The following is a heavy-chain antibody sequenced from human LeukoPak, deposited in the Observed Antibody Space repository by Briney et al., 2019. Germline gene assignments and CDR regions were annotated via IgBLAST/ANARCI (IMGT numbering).Heavy chain of an antibody. J-gene: IGHJ3*02. CDR3: ARDSGLTMIAEYAFDI. V-gene: IGHV3-7*01. Sequence: GGSLRLSCAASGFTFSSYWMSWVRQAPGKGLEWVANIRQDGSEKYYADSVKGRFTISRDTAKNSLYLQMNSLRAEDTAVYYCARDSGLTMIAEYAFDIWGQWTMVTISS. CDR2: IRQDGSEK. D-gene: IGHD3-22*01. CDR1: GFTFSSYW.